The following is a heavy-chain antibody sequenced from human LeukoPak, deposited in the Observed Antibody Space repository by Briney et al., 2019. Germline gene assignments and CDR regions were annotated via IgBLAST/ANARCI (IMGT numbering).Heavy chain of an antibody. J-gene: IGHJ4*02. CDR1: GGSFSGYY. V-gene: IGHV4-34*01. CDR3: ARGSQGGYFDY. D-gene: IGHD3-16*01. Sequence: SETLSLTCAVYGGSFSGYYWSWIRQPPGKGLEWIGEINHSGSTNYNPSLKSRVTISADTSKNQFSLKLSSVTAADTAVYYCARGSQGGYFDYWGQGTLVTVSS. CDR2: INHSGST.